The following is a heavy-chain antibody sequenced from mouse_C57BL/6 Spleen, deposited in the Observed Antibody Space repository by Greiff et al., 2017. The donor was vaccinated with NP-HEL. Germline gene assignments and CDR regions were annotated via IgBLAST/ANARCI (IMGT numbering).Heavy chain of an antibody. CDR1: GYAFSSYW. CDR3: ARPYGNSYAMDY. J-gene: IGHJ4*01. V-gene: IGHV1-80*01. Sequence: VQGVESGAELVKPGASVKISCKASGYAFSSYWMNWVKQRPGKGLEWIGQIYSGDGDTNYNGKFKGKATLTADKSSSTAYMQLSSLTSEDSAVYFCARPYGNSYAMDYWGQGTSVTVSS. CDR2: IYSGDGDT. D-gene: IGHD2-1*01.